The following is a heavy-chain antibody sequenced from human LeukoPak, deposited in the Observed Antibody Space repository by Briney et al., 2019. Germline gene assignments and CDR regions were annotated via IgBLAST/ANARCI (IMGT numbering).Heavy chain of an antibody. CDR1: GGSISSYY. Sequence: SETLSLTCTVSGGSISSYYWSWVRQPPGKGLEWIGYIYYSGSTNYNPSLKSRVTISVDTSENQFSLKLSSVTAADTAVYYCARSSRLWGSYRYFDYWGQGTLVTVSS. D-gene: IGHD3-16*02. CDR2: IYYSGST. CDR3: ARSSRLWGSYRYFDY. V-gene: IGHV4-59*01. J-gene: IGHJ4*02.